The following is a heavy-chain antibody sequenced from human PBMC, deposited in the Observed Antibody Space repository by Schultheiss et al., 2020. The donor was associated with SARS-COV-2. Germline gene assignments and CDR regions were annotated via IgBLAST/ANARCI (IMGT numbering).Heavy chain of an antibody. V-gene: IGHV2-70*11. CDR1: GFSLSTSGMC. J-gene: IGHJ6*03. Sequence: SGPTLVKPTQTLTLTCTFSGFSLSTSGMCVSWIRQPPGKALEWLARIDWDDDKYYSTSLKTRLTISKDTSKNQVVLTMTNMDPVDTATYYCARARTTTPIVGAHYYYYYYMDVWGKGTTVTVSS. CDR3: ARARTTTPIVGAHYYYYYYMDV. CDR2: IDWDDDK. D-gene: IGHD1-26*01.